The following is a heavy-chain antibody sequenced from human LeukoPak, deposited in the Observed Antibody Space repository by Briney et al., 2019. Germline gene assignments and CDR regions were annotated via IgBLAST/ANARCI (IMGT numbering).Heavy chain of an antibody. CDR3: ANEYCSSTSCYRGWFDP. Sequence: TGGSLRLSCAASGFTFSSYAMSWVRQAPGKGLEWVSAISGSGGSTYYADSVKGRFTISRDNSKNTLYLQMNSLRAEDTAVYYCANEYCSSTSCYRGWFDPWGQGTLVTVSS. CDR1: GFTFSSYA. D-gene: IGHD2-2*01. CDR2: ISGSGGST. J-gene: IGHJ5*02. V-gene: IGHV3-23*01.